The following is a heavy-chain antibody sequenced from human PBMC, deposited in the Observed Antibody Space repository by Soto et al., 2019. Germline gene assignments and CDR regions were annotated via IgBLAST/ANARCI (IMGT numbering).Heavy chain of an antibody. V-gene: IGHV3-30*18. CDR1: GFTFSSYG. Sequence: PGGSLRLSCAASGFTFSSYGMHWVRQAPGKGLEWVAVISYDGSNKYYADSVKGRFTISRDNSKNTLYLQMNSLRAEDTAVYYCAKDRRGDFWSGYYINYYYYYMDVWGKGTTVTVS. CDR2: ISYDGSNK. CDR3: AKDRRGDFWSGYYINYYYYYMDV. J-gene: IGHJ6*03. D-gene: IGHD3-3*01.